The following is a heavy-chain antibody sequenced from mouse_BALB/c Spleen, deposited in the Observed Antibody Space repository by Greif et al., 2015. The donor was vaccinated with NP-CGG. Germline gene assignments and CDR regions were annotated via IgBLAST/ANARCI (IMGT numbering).Heavy chain of an antibody. CDR1: GFNIKDYY. CDR3: NAQGASEYGTAWFAY. CDR2: IDPENGDT. D-gene: IGHD2-10*02. V-gene: IGHV14-4*02. J-gene: IGHJ3*01. Sequence: VQLQQSGAELVRSGASVKLSCTASGFNIKDYYMHWVKQRPEQGLEWIGWIDPENGDTEYAPKFQGKATMTADTSSNTAYLQLSSLTSEDTAVYYCNAQGASEYGTAWFAYWGQGTLVTVSA.